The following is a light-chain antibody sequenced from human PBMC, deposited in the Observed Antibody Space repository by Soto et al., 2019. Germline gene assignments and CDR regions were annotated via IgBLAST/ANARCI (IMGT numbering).Light chain of an antibody. Sequence: QSVLTQPPSASGTPGQRVTSSCSGSSSNIGSNTVNWYHQLPGTAPKLLICSNNQRPSGVPDRFSGSKSGTSASLAISGLQSEDEADSYCAAWDDSLNGVVFGGGTKLTVL. CDR1: SSNIGSNT. CDR3: AAWDDSLNGVV. CDR2: SNN. J-gene: IGLJ2*01. V-gene: IGLV1-44*01.